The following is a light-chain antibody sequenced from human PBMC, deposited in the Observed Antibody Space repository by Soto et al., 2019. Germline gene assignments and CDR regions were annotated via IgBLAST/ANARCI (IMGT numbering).Light chain of an antibody. V-gene: IGLV1-44*01. CDR2: TND. J-gene: IGLJ1*01. Sequence: QSVLTQPPSASGTPGQRVTTSCSGSSSNLGSNTVNWYQQLPGTAPKLLIYTNDQRPSGVPDRLSGSKSGTSASLAISGLQFEDEADYHCSSWDDNLDAVVFGAGTKLTVL. CDR1: SSNLGSNT. CDR3: SSWDDNLDAVV.